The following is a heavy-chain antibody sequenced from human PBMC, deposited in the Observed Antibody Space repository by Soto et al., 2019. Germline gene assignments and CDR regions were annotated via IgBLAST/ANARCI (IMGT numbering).Heavy chain of an antibody. D-gene: IGHD6-19*01. CDR3: AKEIAVAGDFDY. CDR2: IYYIGST. J-gene: IGHJ4*02. Sequence: SETLSLTCTVSGGSISSGGYYWSWIRQHPGKGLEWIGYIYYIGSTYYNPSLKSRVTISVDTSKNQFSLKLSSVTAADTAVYYCAKEIAVAGDFDYWGQGTLVTVSS. CDR1: GGSISSGGYY. V-gene: IGHV4-31*03.